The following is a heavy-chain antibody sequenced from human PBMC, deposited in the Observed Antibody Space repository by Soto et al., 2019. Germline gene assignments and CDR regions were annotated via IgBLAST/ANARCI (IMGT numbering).Heavy chain of an antibody. D-gene: IGHD2-21*02. Sequence: QAQLVQSGAEVKKPGASVKVSCEASGYTFTSYYMHWVRQAPGQGLEWMGWINPNSGDTKHAQKFRGRVTMTRDTSITTAYMEVKMLTSDDTAVYYCARQLAYCGGDCFTEPVDYWGQGTLVTVSS. CDR1: GYTFTSYY. V-gene: IGHV1-2*02. CDR2: INPNSGDT. J-gene: IGHJ4*02. CDR3: ARQLAYCGGDCFTEPVDY.